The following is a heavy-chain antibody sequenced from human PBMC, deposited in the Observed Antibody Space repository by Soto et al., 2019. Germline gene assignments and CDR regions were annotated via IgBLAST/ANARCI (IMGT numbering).Heavy chain of an antibody. CDR2: LSNTGRRT. J-gene: IGHJ4*02. Sequence: GCLRLSCVVSVFPFGANAMSWVRQAPGKGLEWVSGLSNTGRRTSYADSVKGRFNISRDNSENTVYLQMNSLRVDDTAVYYCATEMGSTQGPFDNWGQGTLVTVSS. V-gene: IGHV3-23*01. CDR1: VFPFGANA. D-gene: IGHD1-26*01. CDR3: ATEMGSTQGPFDN.